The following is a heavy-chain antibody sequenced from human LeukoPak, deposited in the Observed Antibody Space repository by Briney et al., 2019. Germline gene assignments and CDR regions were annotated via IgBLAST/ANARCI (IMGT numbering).Heavy chain of an antibody. CDR1: GFGFSNYW. V-gene: IGHV3-7*01. CDR2: MNEDGSEK. D-gene: IGHD4-11*01. J-gene: IGHJ4*02. CDR3: ARDRGYSNFDY. Sequence: GGSLRLSCAASGFGFSNYWMSWVRQAPGKGLEWVANMNEDGSEKNYVDSVKGRFTISRDNAQDSLYLQMNSLRAEDTVIYYCARDRGYSNFDYWGQGTLVTVSS.